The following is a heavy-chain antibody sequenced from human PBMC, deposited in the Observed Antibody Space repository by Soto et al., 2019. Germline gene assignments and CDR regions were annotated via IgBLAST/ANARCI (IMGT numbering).Heavy chain of an antibody. V-gene: IGHV3-33*01. CDR1: GFTFSSYG. Sequence: QVQLVESGGGVVQPGRSLRLCYAASGFTFSSYGMHWVRQAPGKGLEWVAVIWYDGSNKYYADSVKGRFTISRDNSKNTLYLQMNSLRAEDTAVYYCAAGRYFDWLPLDYWGQGTLVTVSS. CDR2: IWYDGSNK. D-gene: IGHD3-9*01. J-gene: IGHJ4*02. CDR3: AAGRYFDWLPLDY.